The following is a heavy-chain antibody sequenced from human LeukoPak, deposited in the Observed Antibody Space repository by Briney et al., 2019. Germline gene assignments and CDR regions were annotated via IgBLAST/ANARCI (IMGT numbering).Heavy chain of an antibody. J-gene: IGHJ4*02. D-gene: IGHD2-15*01. CDR2: ISTDGYTT. CDR3: VVGGSPGY. V-gene: IGHV3-74*01. CDR1: GLAFSAYK. Sequence: GGSLRLSCAASGLAFSAYKMHWVRQAPRKGLVWVSRISTDGYTTDYADFVQGRFTASRDNTKNTWSLEMNSLRAEDTAEYYCVVGGSPGYWGQGTLVTASS.